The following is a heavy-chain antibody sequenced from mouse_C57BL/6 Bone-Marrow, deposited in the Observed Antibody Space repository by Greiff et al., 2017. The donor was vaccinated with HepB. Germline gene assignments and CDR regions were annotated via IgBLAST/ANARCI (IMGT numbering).Heavy chain of an antibody. CDR2: IYPGDGDT. V-gene: IGHV1-82*01. Sequence: QVQLQQSGPELVKPGASVKISCKASGYAFSSSWMNWVKQRPGKGLEWIGRIYPGDGDTNYNGKFKGKATLTADKSSSTAYMQLSSLTSEASAVYFCALITTVVAFDYWGQGTTLTVSS. D-gene: IGHD1-1*01. J-gene: IGHJ2*01. CDR1: GYAFSSSW. CDR3: ALITTVVAFDY.